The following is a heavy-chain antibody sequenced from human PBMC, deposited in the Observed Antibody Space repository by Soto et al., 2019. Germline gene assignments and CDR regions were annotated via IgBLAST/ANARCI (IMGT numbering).Heavy chain of an antibody. CDR2: INHSGST. V-gene: IGHV4-34*01. CDR1: GGSFSGYY. CDR3: ARDLSYYDFWSQKLPNYYFDY. D-gene: IGHD3-3*01. J-gene: IGHJ4*02. Sequence: PSETLSLTCAVYGGSFSGYYWTWIRQPPGTGLEWIGEINHSGSTNYNPSLKSRVTISVDTSKNQFSLKLTSVTAADTAVYYCARDLSYYDFWSQKLPNYYFDYWGQGTLVTVSS.